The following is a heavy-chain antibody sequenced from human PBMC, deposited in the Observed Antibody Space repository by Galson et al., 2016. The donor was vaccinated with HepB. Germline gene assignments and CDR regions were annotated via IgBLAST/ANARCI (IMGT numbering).Heavy chain of an antibody. D-gene: IGHD4-23*01. J-gene: IGHJ4*02. Sequence: SLRLSCAASGFTFSNYPMNWVRQAPGKGLQWVSTIAARSDGSYYEDSVRGRFTISRDNSKNTLSLQMNNLGVEDTALYFCVRDNFADYWGPGTLVTVSS. CDR3: VRDNFADY. CDR1: GFTFSNYP. V-gene: IGHV3-23*01. CDR2: IAARSDGS.